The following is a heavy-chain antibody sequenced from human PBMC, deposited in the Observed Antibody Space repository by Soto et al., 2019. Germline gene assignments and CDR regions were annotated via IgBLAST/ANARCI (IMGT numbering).Heavy chain of an antibody. D-gene: IGHD2-2*01. J-gene: IGHJ6*02. CDR1: VGSISSDY. V-gene: IGHV4-59*01. CDR3: ARHNPAMGYYYYYGMDV. Sequence: PSETLSLTCTVSVGSISSDYWSWIRQPPGKGLEWIGYIYYSGSTNYNPSLKSRVTISVDTSKNQFSLKLSSVTAADTAVYYCARHNPAMGYYYYYGMDVWGQGTTVTVSS. CDR2: IYYSGST.